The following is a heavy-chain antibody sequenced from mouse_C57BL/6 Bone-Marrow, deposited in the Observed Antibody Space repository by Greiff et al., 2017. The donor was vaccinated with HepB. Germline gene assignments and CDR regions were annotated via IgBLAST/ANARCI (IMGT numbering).Heavy chain of an antibody. CDR2: IYPGAGDT. V-gene: IGHV1-80*01. CDR3: AREAMDY. J-gene: IGHJ4*01. CDR1: GYAFSSYW. Sequence: LVESGAELVKPGASVKISCKASGYAFSSYWMNWVKQRPGKGLEWIGQIYPGAGDTNFNGKFKGKATLTADNSSSTAYMQLSSLTYEDSAVYFCAREAMDYWGQGTSVTVSS.